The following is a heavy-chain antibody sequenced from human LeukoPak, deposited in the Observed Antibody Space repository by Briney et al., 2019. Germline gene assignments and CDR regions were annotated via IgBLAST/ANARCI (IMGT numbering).Heavy chain of an antibody. CDR2: IYYSGST. V-gene: IGHV4-59*08. Sequence: SETLSLTCTVSGGSISSYYWSWIRQPPGKGLEWIGYIYYSGSTNYNPSLKSRVTISVDTSKNQFSLKLSSVTAADTAVYYCARHSMVRGVIHYFDYWGQGTLVTVSS. D-gene: IGHD3-10*01. J-gene: IGHJ4*02. CDR1: GGSISSYY. CDR3: ARHSMVRGVIHYFDY.